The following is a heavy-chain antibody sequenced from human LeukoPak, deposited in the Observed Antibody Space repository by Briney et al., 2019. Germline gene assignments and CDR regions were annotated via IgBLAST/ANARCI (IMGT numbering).Heavy chain of an antibody. J-gene: IGHJ4*02. D-gene: IGHD2-2*01. CDR2: IYYSGST. CDR3: AREMGDCSSTSCYPYYFDY. CDR1: GGSISSGDYY. Sequence: SETLSLTCTVSGGSISSGDYYWSWIRQPPGKGLEWIGYIYYSGSTYYHPSLKSRVTISVDTSKNQFSLKLSSVTAADTAVYYCAREMGDCSSTSCYPYYFDYWGQGTLVTVSS. V-gene: IGHV4-30-4*01.